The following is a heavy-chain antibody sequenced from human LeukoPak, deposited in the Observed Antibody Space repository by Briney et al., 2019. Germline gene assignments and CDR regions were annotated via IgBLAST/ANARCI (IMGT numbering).Heavy chain of an antibody. Sequence: ASVKVSCKASGYTFTDYYVHWVRQAPGQGLEWMGWINPNSGDTNYAQKFQGSVTMTRDTSISTAYMELSGDDTAVYYCARDAGGVGYCSTLSCYTLAYWGQGTLVTVSS. J-gene: IGHJ4*02. CDR3: ARDAGGVGYCSTLSCYTLAY. V-gene: IGHV1-2*02. CDR2: INPNSGDT. CDR1: GYTFTDYY. D-gene: IGHD2-2*02.